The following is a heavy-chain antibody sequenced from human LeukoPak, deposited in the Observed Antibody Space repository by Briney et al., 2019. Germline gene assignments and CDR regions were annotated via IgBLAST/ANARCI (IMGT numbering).Heavy chain of an antibody. J-gene: IGHJ4*02. CDR2: INHSGST. Sequence: SETLSLTCAVYGGSFSGYYWSWIRQPPGKGLEWIGEINHSGSTNYNPSLKSRVTISVDTSKNQFSLKLSSVTAADTAMYYCAGWAYDSSGYRLDYWGQGTLVTVSS. V-gene: IGHV4-34*01. CDR1: GGSFSGYY. D-gene: IGHD3-22*01. CDR3: AGWAYDSSGYRLDY.